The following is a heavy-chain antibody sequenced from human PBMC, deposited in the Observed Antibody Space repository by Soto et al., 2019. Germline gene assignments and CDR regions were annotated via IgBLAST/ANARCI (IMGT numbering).Heavy chain of an antibody. CDR3: ARTGPYYWYFDL. D-gene: IGHD3-10*01. V-gene: IGHV1-18*01. CDR1: GYTFTSYG. J-gene: IGHJ2*01. Sequence: ASVKVSCKDSGYTFTSYGISWVRQAPGQGLEWMGWISAYNGNTNYAQKLQGRVTMTTDTSTSTVYMELRSLRSDDTAVYYCARTGPYYWYFDLWGRGTLVTVSS. CDR2: ISAYNGNT.